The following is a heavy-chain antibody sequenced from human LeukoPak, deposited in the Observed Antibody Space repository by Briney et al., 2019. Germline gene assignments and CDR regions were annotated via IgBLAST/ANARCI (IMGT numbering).Heavy chain of an antibody. J-gene: IGHJ2*01. Sequence: NASETLSLTCAVYGGSFSGYYWSWIRQPPGKGLEWIGEIDHSGSTNYNPSLKSRVTISVDTSKNQFSLKLSSVTAADTAVYYCATVVVTASSPYWYFDLWGRGTLVTVSS. V-gene: IGHV4-34*01. CDR3: ATVVVTASSPYWYFDL. D-gene: IGHD2-21*02. CDR1: GGSFSGYY. CDR2: IDHSGST.